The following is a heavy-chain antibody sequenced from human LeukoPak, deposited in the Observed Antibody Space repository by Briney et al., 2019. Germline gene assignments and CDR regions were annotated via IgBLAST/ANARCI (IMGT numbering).Heavy chain of an antibody. D-gene: IGHD1-26*01. CDR2: INTNTGNP. Sequence: GASVKVSCKASGYTFTSYAMNWVRQAPGQGLEWMGWINTNTGNPTYALGFTGRFVFSLDTSVSTAYLQISSLKAEDTAVYYCARDGWELQRGPFDYWGQGTLVTVSS. V-gene: IGHV7-4-1*02. J-gene: IGHJ4*02. CDR3: ARDGWELQRGPFDY. CDR1: GYTFTSYA.